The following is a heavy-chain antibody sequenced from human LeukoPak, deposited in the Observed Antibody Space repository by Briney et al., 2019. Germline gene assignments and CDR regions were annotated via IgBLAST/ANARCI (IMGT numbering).Heavy chain of an antibody. CDR1: GYTFTSYG. CDR3: VREMHSSSWGGSASSGTGY. D-gene: IGHD6-6*01. J-gene: IGHJ4*02. V-gene: IGHV1-18*01. CDR2: ISAYNGNT. Sequence: ASVKVSCKASGYTFTSYGISWVRQAPGQGLEWMGWISAYNGNTNYAQKLQGRVTMTTDTSTSTAYMELRSLRSDDTAVYYCVREMHSSSWGGSASSGTGYWGQGTLVTVSS.